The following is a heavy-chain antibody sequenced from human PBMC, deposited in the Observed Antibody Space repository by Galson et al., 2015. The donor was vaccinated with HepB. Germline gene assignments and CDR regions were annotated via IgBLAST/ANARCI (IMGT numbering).Heavy chain of an antibody. J-gene: IGHJ6*02. CDR3: AREAVTTYGLDV. CDR2: ITSSSTTI. V-gene: IGHV3-48*02. Sequence: SLRLSCAASGFTFSSYNMNWVRQAPGKGLEWVSYITSSSTTIYYADSVKGRFTISRDNVKNSLYLQMNSLRDEDTAVYYCAREAVTTYGLDVWGQGTTVTVSS. D-gene: IGHD4-17*01. CDR1: GFTFSSYN.